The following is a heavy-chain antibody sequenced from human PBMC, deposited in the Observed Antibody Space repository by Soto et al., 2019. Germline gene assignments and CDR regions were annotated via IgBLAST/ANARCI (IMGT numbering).Heavy chain of an antibody. V-gene: IGHV4-34*01. J-gene: IGHJ6*02. D-gene: IGHD3-10*01. Sequence: SATLSLTCAVYGGSFSGYDWSWILQPPGKGLEWIGEINHSGSTNYNPSLKSRVTISVDTSKNQFSLKLSSVTAADTAVYYCAREYYGSGSSYGMDVWGQGTTVTVSS. CDR3: AREYYGSGSSYGMDV. CDR1: GGSFSGYD. CDR2: INHSGST.